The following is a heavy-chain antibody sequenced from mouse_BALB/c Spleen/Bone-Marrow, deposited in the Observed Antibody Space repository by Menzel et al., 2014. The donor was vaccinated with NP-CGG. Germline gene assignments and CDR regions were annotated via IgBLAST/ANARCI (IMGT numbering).Heavy chain of an antibody. CDR2: ISSGGSYT. CDR3: ARDRGYFDY. V-gene: IGHV5-9-4*01. D-gene: IGHD3-1*01. J-gene: IGHJ2*01. CDR1: GFTFSSCA. Sequence: EVKLMESGGGLVKPGGSLKLSCAASGFTFSSCAMSWVRQSPEKRLEWVAEISSGGSYTYYPDTVTGRFTISRDNAKNTLYLEMSSLRSEDTAMYYCARDRGYFDYWGQGTTLTVSS.